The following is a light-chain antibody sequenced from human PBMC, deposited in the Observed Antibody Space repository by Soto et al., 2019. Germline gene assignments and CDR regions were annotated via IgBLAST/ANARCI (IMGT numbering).Light chain of an antibody. Sequence: EVVLTQSPCTLSLSPGERATLSCRASQNIRGNELAWYQQKPGQAPRLLIYRGSSRATGIPDRFTGRGSGTEFTLTISRLEPEDFAVYYCQDYGTSAPWTFGQGTKVEIK. V-gene: IGKV3-20*01. CDR2: RGS. CDR3: QDYGTSAPWT. J-gene: IGKJ1*01. CDR1: QNIRGNE.